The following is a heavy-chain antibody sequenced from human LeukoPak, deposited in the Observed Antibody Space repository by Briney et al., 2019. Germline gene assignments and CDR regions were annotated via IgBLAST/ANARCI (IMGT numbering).Heavy chain of an antibody. CDR1: GFTVNDNY. CDR3: AREKGILELIY. Sequence: GSLRLSFAASGFTVNDNYISWVRQAPGKGLEWVSVIYSGSNTYYADSVKGRFTISRDNSKNTLYLQMNSLRAEDTAVYYCAREKGILELIYWGQGTLVTVSS. CDR2: IYSGSNT. D-gene: IGHD3-10*01. V-gene: IGHV3-66*01. J-gene: IGHJ4*02.